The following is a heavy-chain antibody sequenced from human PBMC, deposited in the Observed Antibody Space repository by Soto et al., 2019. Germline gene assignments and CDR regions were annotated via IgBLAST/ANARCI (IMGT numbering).Heavy chain of an antibody. D-gene: IGHD6-19*01. V-gene: IGHV3-23*01. CDR3: AKDPLGYSSGWYDY. J-gene: IGHJ4*02. CDR1: GLTFSIYA. Sequence: LXLSCAAAGLTFSIYAVSWVRQAPGKGLEWVSAISGSGGSTYYADSVKARFTISRDNSKNTLYLQMNSLRAEDTAVYYCAKDPLGYSSGWYDYWGQGTLVTVSS. CDR2: ISGSGGST.